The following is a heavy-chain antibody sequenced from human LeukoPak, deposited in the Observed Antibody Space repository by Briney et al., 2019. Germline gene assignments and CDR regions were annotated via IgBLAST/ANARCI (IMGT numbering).Heavy chain of an antibody. D-gene: IGHD3-22*01. J-gene: IGHJ3*02. CDR3: ASRNYLTMSDAFDI. CDR2: IYYSGST. Sequence: KPSETLSLTCTVSGGSISSYYWSWIRQPPGKGLEWIGYIYYSGSTNYNPSLKSRVTISVDTSKNQFSLKLSSVTAADTAVYYCASRNYLTMSDAFDIWGQGTMVTVSS. V-gene: IGHV4-59*01. CDR1: GGSISSYY.